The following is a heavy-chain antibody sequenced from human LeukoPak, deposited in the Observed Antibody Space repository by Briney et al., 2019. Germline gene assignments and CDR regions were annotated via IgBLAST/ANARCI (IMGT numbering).Heavy chain of an antibody. V-gene: IGHV1-69*06. J-gene: IGHJ4*02. CDR1: GGTFSSYA. D-gene: IGHD3-10*01. CDR3: ARAARGELFSYYFDY. CDR2: IIPIFGTA. Sequence: SVKVSCKASGGTFSSYAISWVRQAPGQGLEWMGGIIPIFGTANYAQKFQGRVTITADKSTSTAYMELSSLRSEDTAVYYCARAARGELFSYYFDYWGQGTLVTVSS.